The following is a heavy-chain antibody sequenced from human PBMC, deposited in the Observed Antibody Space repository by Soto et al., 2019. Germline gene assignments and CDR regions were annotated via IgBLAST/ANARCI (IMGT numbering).Heavy chain of an antibody. CDR1: GYTFTSYA. J-gene: IGHJ4*02. CDR2: INTGNGNT. CDR3: ARGSGLTYFDY. Sequence: ASVKVSCKASGYTFTSYAMHWVRQAPGQRLEWMGWINTGNGNTKYSQKFQGRVTITRDTSASTAYMELSSLRSEDTAVYYCARGSGLTYFDYWGQGTLVTVSS. D-gene: IGHD3-10*01. V-gene: IGHV1-3*04.